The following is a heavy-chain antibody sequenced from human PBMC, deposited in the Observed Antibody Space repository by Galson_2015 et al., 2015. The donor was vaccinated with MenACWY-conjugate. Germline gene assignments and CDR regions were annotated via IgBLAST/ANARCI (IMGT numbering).Heavy chain of an antibody. CDR3: TRSKYSSTAGGMDY. Sequence: SLRLSCAASGFTFSNYGMHWVRQAPGKGLEWVAFILYDGSFKFYEDSVKGRFTISRDNSKDTLFLQMNSLRAEDTAVYYCTRSKYSSTAGGMDYWGQGTLVTVSS. J-gene: IGHJ4*02. CDR2: ILYDGSFK. CDR1: GFTFSNYG. D-gene: IGHD6-13*01. V-gene: IGHV3-30*03.